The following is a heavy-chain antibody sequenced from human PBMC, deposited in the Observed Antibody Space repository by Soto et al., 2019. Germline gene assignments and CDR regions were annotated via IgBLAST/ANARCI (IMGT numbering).Heavy chain of an antibody. J-gene: IGHJ4*02. CDR3: ARAAAGNHFDY. D-gene: IGHD6-13*01. CDR2: INPSGGST. CDR1: GYTFTGYY. V-gene: IGHV1-46*01. Sequence: QVQLVQSGAEVKKPGASVKVSCKASGYTFTGYYMHWVRQAPGQGLEWMGIINPSGGSTSYAQKFQGRVTMTRDTSTSTVYMELSSLRSEDTAVYYCARAAAGNHFDYWGQGTLVTVSS.